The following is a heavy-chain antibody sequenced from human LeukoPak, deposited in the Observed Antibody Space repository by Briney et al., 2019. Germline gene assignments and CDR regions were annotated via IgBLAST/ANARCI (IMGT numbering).Heavy chain of an antibody. D-gene: IGHD6-13*01. CDR2: INHSGST. V-gene: IGHV4-34*01. CDR3: ARQWGIAAAGT. CDR1: GGAFSGYY. J-gene: IGHJ4*02. Sequence: SETLSLTCAVYGGAFSGYYWSWIRQPPGKGLEWIGEINHSGSTNYNPSLKSRVTISVDTSKNQFSLKLSSVTPADTAVYYCARQWGIAAAGTWSQGTLVTVSS.